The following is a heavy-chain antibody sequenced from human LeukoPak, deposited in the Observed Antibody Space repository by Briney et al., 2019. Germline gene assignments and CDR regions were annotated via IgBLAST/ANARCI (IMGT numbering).Heavy chain of an antibody. J-gene: IGHJ6*01. D-gene: IGHD3-3*01. CDR1: GYTFTGYY. CDR2: INPNSGGT. Sequence: ASVKVSCKASGYTFTGYYMHWVRQAPGQGLEWMGWINPNSGGTNYAQKFQGRVTMTSDTSISTAYMELSRLRSDDTAVYYCARLGGRTIFGVVTVDYYYGMDVWGEGSTVTVSS. V-gene: IGHV1-2*02. CDR3: ARLGGRTIFGVVTVDYYYGMDV.